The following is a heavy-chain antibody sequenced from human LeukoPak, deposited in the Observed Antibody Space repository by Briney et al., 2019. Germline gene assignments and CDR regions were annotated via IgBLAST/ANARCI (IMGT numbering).Heavy chain of an antibody. V-gene: IGHV4-34*01. CDR1: GGSISGDY. CDR3: ARSGRYYDFWSGYYTGEYYFDY. D-gene: IGHD3-3*01. J-gene: IGHJ4*02. CDR2: INHSGST. Sequence: SETLSLTCTVSGGSISGDYWSWIRQPPGKGLEWIGEINHSGSTNYNPSLKSRLTISVDTSKNQFSLKLSSVTAADTAVYYCARSGRYYDFWSGYYTGEYYFDYWGQGTLVTVSS.